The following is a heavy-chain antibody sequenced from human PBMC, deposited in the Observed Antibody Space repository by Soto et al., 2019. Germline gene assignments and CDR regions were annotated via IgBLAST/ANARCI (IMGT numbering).Heavy chain of an antibody. CDR2: IYFSGSN. CDR1: GASIRSSDYY. V-gene: IGHV4-30-4*01. D-gene: IGHD4-17*01. Sequence: QVQLQESGPGLVKPSQTLSLTCAVSGASIRSSDYYWSWIRQPPGNGLEWIGYIYFSGSNYYNPSLKSRVTISEDTSNNHCSLRLSSVTAADTAVYYCARGLYGYYAFDHWGQGALVTVSS. J-gene: IGHJ4*02. CDR3: ARGLYGYYAFDH.